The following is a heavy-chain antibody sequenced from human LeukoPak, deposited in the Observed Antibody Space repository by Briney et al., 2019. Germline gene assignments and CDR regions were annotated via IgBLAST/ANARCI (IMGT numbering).Heavy chain of an antibody. CDR2: ISYSGST. CDR1: GASLSTYY. J-gene: IGHJ4*02. D-gene: IGHD1-26*01. V-gene: IGHV4-59*01. CDR3: ARATVGGLAY. Sequence: SETLSLTCTVSGASLSTYYWSWIRQPPGKGLEWIGYISYSGSTNYNPSLKSRVTISVDTSKNQFFLNLSSVTAADTAIYYCARATVGGLAYWGQGTLVTVSS.